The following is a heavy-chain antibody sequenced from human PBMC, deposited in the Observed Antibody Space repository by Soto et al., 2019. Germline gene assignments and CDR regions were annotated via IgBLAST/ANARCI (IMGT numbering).Heavy chain of an antibody. CDR3: ARAWGLADRPTYYYYYYGMDV. J-gene: IGHJ6*02. CDR2: IIPIFGTA. CDR1: GGTFSSYA. D-gene: IGHD6-6*01. V-gene: IGHV1-69*13. Sequence: SVKVSCKASGGTFSSYAISWVRQAPGQGLEWMGGIIPIFGTANYAQKFHGRVTITAEESTSTAYMELSSLRSEDTAAYYCARAWGLADRPTYYYYYYGMDVWGQGTTVTVSS.